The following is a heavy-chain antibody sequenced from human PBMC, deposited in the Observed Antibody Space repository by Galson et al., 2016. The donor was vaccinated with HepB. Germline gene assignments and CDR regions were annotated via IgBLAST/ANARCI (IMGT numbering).Heavy chain of an antibody. J-gene: IGHJ4*02. V-gene: IGHV3-11*06. CDR3: ARGRRSLYQLFDL. D-gene: IGHD2-2*01. CDR1: GFSFSDYY. CDR2: ISTSTSYT. Sequence: SLRLSCAASGFSFSDYYMSWIRQAPGKGLEWVSYISTSTSYTNYGDSVKGRFTISRDNAQNSLYLRMNSLIAEETAVYYCARGRRSLYQLFDLWGQGTLVTVSS.